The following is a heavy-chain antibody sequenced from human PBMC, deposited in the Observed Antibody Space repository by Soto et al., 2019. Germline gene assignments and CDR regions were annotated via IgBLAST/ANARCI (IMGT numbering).Heavy chain of an antibody. CDR2: ISSSSSTI. J-gene: IGHJ6*02. V-gene: IGHV3-48*01. CDR1: GFTFSSYS. CDR3: AKGVYDFWDGMDV. D-gene: IGHD3-3*01. Sequence: GGSLTLWCATAGFTFSSYSLNWVRPAPGKGLEWVSYISSSSSTIYYADSVKGRFTISRDNSKNTLYLQMNSLRAEDTAVYYCAKGVYDFWDGMDVWGQGTTVTGSS.